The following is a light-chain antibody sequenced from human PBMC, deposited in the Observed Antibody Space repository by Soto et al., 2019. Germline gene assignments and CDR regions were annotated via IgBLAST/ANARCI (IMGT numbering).Light chain of an antibody. CDR3: GSWDSSLSDYV. CDR1: SSNIGGNS. CDR2: DDN. Sequence: QSVLTQPPSVSAAPGQKVTISCCGSSSNIGGNSVSSYQQLPGTAPKLLIYDDNKRPSGIPDRCSGSKSGTSATLGITGFQTGDEADYYCGSWDSSLSDYVLGNGTKVT. J-gene: IGLJ1*01. V-gene: IGLV1-51*01.